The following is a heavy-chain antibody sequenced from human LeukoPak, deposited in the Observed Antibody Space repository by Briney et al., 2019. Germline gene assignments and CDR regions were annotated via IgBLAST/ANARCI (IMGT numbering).Heavy chain of an antibody. D-gene: IGHD3-10*01. J-gene: IGHJ4*02. V-gene: IGHV3-23*01. Sequence: GGSLRLSCAASGFTFSSYAMSWVRQAPGEGLEWVSVISGSGGSTYYADSVKGRFTISRDNSKNTLYLQMNSLRAEDTAVYYCARDGAWSGELSFDYRGQGTLVTVSS. CDR2: ISGSGGST. CDR1: GFTFSSYA. CDR3: ARDGAWSGELSFDY.